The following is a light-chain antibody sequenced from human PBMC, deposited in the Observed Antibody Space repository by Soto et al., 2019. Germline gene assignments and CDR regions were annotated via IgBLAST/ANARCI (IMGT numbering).Light chain of an antibody. Sequence: DIQMTQSPSSVAASAGDRVTITCRASQGINIWLAWYQQKPGKAPKLLIYAASSLQRGVPSRFSGSGSGTDFTLTINSLQTEDFATYYCQHTNTFPLTFGGGTKVEIK. CDR1: QGINIW. CDR2: AAS. CDR3: QHTNTFPLT. J-gene: IGKJ4*01. V-gene: IGKV1-12*01.